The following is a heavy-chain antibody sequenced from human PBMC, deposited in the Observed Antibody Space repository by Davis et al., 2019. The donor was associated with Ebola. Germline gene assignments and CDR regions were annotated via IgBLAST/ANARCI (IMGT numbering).Heavy chain of an antibody. J-gene: IGHJ3*02. V-gene: IGHV3-30*18. CDR2: TSYDGRNT. CDR1: GFDFSNYV. D-gene: IGHD2-2*01. CDR3: AKLAFVVVPAATIHDAFDM. Sequence: PGGSLRPSCAASGFDFSNYVIHWVRQGPGKGLEWVAVTSYDGRNTYYADSVKGRFTIARDNSKKTMYLQMNSLRPEDTAVYYCAKLAFVVVPAATIHDAFDMWGQGTMVAVSS.